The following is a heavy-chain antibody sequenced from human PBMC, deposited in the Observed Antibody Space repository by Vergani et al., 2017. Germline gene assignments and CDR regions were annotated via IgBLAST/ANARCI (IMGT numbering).Heavy chain of an antibody. CDR2: IQFDGSNQ. J-gene: IGHJ4*02. CDR1: GITLSNYD. Sequence: QVQLVESGGGVVQRGGSLRLSCATSGITLSNYDMQWIRQGPGKGLEFVAFIQFDGSNQYYADSVKGRFTLSRDFSKNTLYLQMNSLRTDDTATYYCAKHFRGWGIDYWGKGTQVIVSS. V-gene: IGHV3-30*02. D-gene: IGHD3-16*01. CDR3: AKHFRGWGIDY.